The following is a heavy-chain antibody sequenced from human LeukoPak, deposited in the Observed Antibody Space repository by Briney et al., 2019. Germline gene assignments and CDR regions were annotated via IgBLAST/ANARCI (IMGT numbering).Heavy chain of an antibody. V-gene: IGHV3-30*18. J-gene: IGHJ4*02. CDR3: AKMDSSGWSFGY. CDR1: GFTFSSYG. Sequence: PGGSLRLSCPASGFTFSSYGMHWVRQAPGKGLEWVAVISYDGSNKYYADSVKGRFTISRDNSKNTLYLQMNSLRAEDTAVYYCAKMDSSGWSFGYWGQGTLVTVSS. CDR2: ISYDGSNK. D-gene: IGHD6-19*01.